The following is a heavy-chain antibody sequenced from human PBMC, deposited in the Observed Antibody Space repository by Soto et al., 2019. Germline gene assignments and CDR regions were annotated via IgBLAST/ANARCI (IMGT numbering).Heavy chain of an antibody. V-gene: IGHV4-34*01. Sequence: SETLSLTCAVYGGSFSGYYWSWIRQPPGKGLEWIGEINHSGSTNYNPSLKSRVTISVDTSKNQFSLKLSSVTAADTAVYYCASRDKEYYYGSGTYYNPLGYYYYYMDVWGKGTTVTVSS. D-gene: IGHD3-10*01. CDR1: GGSFSGYY. J-gene: IGHJ6*03. CDR3: ASRDKEYYYGSGTYYNPLGYYYYYMDV. CDR2: INHSGST.